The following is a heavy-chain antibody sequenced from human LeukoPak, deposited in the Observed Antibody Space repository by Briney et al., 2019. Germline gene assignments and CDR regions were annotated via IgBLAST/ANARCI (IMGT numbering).Heavy chain of an antibody. V-gene: IGHV1-2*02. CDR1: GYTFTGYY. D-gene: IGHD3-22*01. J-gene: IGHJ6*02. CDR2: INPNSGGT. CDR3: ARWLSNPYYYYGMDV. Sequence: WASVKVSCKASGYTFTGYYMHWVRQAPGQGLEWMGWINPNSGGTNYAQKFQGRVTMTRDTSISTAYMELSRLRSDDTAVYYCARWLSNPYYYYGMDVWGQGTTVTVSS.